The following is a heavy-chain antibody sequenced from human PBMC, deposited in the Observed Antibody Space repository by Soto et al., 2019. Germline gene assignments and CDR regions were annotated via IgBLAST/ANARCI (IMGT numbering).Heavy chain of an antibody. J-gene: IGHJ6*02. V-gene: IGHV4-30-4*07. CDR3: PSLTVGAVLLHEA. Sequence: SETLSLTCAVSGASISIEGYTWSWIRQPPGKGLEWIGYIYPSGATHCNPSLKSRVTITLAASRNRFSLTVGSVTAADTAVYYSPSLTVGAVLLHEAWGQGTAVTVSS. D-gene: IGHD2-8*02. CDR2: IYPSGAT. CDR1: GASISIEGYT.